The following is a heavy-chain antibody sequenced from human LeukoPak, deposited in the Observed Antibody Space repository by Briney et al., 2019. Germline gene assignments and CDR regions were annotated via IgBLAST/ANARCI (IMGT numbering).Heavy chain of an antibody. J-gene: IGHJ4*02. D-gene: IGHD3-3*01. Sequence: SGPPLVNPTQTLTLTCTFSGFSLSTSGVGVGWIRQPPGKALECLALIYWGDDKRYSPSLKSRLTISKDTSKNQVVLTMTNMDPVDTATYYCASSPDFWSGYFYWGQGILVTVSS. CDR2: IYWGDDK. CDR1: GFSLSTSGVG. V-gene: IGHV2-5*02. CDR3: ASSPDFWSGYFY.